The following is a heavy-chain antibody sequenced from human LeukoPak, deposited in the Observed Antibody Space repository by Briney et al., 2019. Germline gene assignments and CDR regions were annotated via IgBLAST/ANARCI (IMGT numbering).Heavy chain of an antibody. CDR3: AVNYYDSSGYGEYFQH. J-gene: IGHJ1*01. D-gene: IGHD3-22*01. Sequence: ASVKVSCKASGGTFSSYAISWVRQAPGQGLEWMGGIIPIFGTANYAQKFQGRVTITTDESTSTACMELSSLRSEDTAVYYCAVNYYDSSGYGEYFQHWGQGTLVTVSS. CDR2: IIPIFGTA. V-gene: IGHV1-69*05. CDR1: GGTFSSYA.